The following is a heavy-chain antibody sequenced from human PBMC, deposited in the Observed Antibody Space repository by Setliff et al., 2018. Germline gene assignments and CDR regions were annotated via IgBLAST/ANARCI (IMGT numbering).Heavy chain of an antibody. CDR3: ATTLEGCGDDCWTIKH. J-gene: IGHJ1*01. D-gene: IGHD2-21*02. V-gene: IGHV1-3*04. CDR1: GHTFNIYP. CDR2: INTGSGVA. Sequence: ASVKVSCKASGHTFNIYPMHWVRQAPGQRPEWMGWINTGSGVARYSHNFQGRVTFTRDTSATTAYMDLSSLMSEDTAVYYCATTLEGCGDDCWTIKHWGQGTLVTVSS.